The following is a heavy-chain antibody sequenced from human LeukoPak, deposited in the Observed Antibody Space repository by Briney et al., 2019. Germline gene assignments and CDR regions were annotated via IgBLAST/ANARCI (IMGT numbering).Heavy chain of an antibody. V-gene: IGHV3-30*18. CDR3: AKHSGSYQTAFDY. CDR1: GFTFSSYG. D-gene: IGHD1-26*01. Sequence: QPGRSLRLSCAASGFTFSSYGMHWVRQAPGKGLEWEAVISYDGSNKYYADSVKGRFTISRDNSKNTLYLQMNSLRAEDTAVYYCAKHSGSYQTAFDYWGQGTLVTVS. CDR2: ISYDGSNK. J-gene: IGHJ4*02.